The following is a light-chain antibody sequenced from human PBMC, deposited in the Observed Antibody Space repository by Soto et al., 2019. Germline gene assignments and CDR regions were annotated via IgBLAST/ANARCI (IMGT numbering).Light chain of an antibody. CDR1: QNVEGY. CDR3: QQRKTWPPIT. V-gene: IGKV3-11*01. CDR2: DAS. J-gene: IGKJ5*01. Sequence: EIVLTQSPATLSLSPGERATLSCRASQNVEGYLAWYQQKPGQAPRLLIYDASNRATGIPARFSGSGSGTDFPLTISSLEPEDFAVYYCQQRKTWPPITFGQGTRLEIK.